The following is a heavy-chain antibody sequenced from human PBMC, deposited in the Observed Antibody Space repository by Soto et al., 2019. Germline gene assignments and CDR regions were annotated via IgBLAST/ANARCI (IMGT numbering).Heavy chain of an antibody. D-gene: IGHD3-10*01. Sequence: GXSVKVSCKASVGTFSSYAISWVRQAPGQGLEWMGGIIPIFGTANYAQKFQGRVTITADESTSTAYMELSSLRSEDTAVYYCAILGYYGSGYYRAHIMDVWGQGTTVTVSS. V-gene: IGHV1-69*13. CDR2: IIPIFGTA. CDR1: VGTFSSYA. CDR3: AILGYYGSGYYRAHIMDV. J-gene: IGHJ6*02.